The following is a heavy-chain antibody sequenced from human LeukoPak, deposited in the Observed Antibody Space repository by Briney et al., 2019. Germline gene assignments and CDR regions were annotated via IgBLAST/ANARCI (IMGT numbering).Heavy chain of an antibody. CDR2: ISSNGGST. V-gene: IGHV3-64D*06. CDR1: GFTFSSYA. D-gene: IGHD6-13*01. J-gene: IGHJ4*02. Sequence: GGSLRLSCAASGFTFSSYAMHWVRQAPGKGLEYVSAISSNGGSTYYADSVKGRFTISRDNSKNTLYLQMSSLRAEDTAVYYCAKRDSNWYHFDYWGQGTLVTVSS. CDR3: AKRDSNWYHFDY.